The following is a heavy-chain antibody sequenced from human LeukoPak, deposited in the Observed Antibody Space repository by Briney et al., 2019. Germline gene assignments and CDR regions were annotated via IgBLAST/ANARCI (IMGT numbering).Heavy chain of an antibody. V-gene: IGHV4-61*02. Sequence: PSETLSLTCTVSGGSISSGDYYWSWIRQPAGKGLEWVVRIYTSGRTNYNPSLKSRVTMSVDTSKNQFTLKLSSVEAAATAVYYCARDRDYYGSGSYIYWGQGTLVTVSS. J-gene: IGHJ4*02. CDR1: GGSISSGDYY. CDR3: ARDRDYYGSGSYIY. D-gene: IGHD3-10*01. CDR2: IYTSGRT.